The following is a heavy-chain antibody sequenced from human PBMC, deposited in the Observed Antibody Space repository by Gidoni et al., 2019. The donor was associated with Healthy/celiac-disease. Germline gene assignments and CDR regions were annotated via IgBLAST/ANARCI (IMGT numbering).Heavy chain of an antibody. Sequence: EVQLVESGGGLVKPGGSLGLSCAASGFTFISYSMNWVRQAPGKGLCWVLSIISSSSYIYYADTVKCRFTSSRDNAKNSLYLQMNRLRAEDTAVYYCAREQKIAAAGTDGMDVWGQGTTVTVSS. CDR1: GFTFISYS. D-gene: IGHD6-13*01. CDR2: IISSSSYI. CDR3: AREQKIAAAGTDGMDV. J-gene: IGHJ6*02. V-gene: IGHV3-21*01.